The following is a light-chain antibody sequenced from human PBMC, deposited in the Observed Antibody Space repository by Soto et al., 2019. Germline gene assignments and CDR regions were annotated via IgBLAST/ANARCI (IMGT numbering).Light chain of an antibody. CDR1: QSISSY. CDR2: GAS. V-gene: IGKV1-39*01. Sequence: DIQMTQSPSSLSASVGARVTITCRASQSISSYLNWYQQKPGKAPKLVIYGASSLQSGVPSRFSGSGSGTDFTLTISSLKPEDFETYYCQQSYSSPPAFGQGTRLEIK. J-gene: IGKJ5*01. CDR3: QQSYSSPPA.